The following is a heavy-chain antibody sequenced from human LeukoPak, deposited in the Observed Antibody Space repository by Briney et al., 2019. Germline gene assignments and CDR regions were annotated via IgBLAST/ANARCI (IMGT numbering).Heavy chain of an antibody. Sequence: GGSLRLSCAASGFTFSKYWLHWLRQAPGKGLEWVSSISSSSSYIYFADSLKGRFTISRDNAKNSLYLQMNSLRAEDTAVYYCARADTTGGYYFDYWGQGTLVTVSS. J-gene: IGHJ4*02. D-gene: IGHD4-17*01. CDR1: GFTFSKYW. CDR2: ISSSSSYI. CDR3: ARADTTGGYYFDY. V-gene: IGHV3-21*01.